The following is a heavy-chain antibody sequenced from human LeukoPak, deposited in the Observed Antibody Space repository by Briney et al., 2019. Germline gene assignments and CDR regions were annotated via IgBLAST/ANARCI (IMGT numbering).Heavy chain of an antibody. CDR1: GGSIIDYY. V-gene: IGHV4-59*08. CDR3: AGDRGSLNWPKY. CDR2: IDVSGNT. J-gene: IGHJ4*02. Sequence: SETLSLTCSVSGGSIIDYYWGWIRQSPGKGLEWIGNIDVSGNTNYNPSIKSRVTISVDTSKNQFSLRLRSVNAADTAVYFCAGDRGSLNWPKYWGQGAVVPVSS. D-gene: IGHD1-1*01.